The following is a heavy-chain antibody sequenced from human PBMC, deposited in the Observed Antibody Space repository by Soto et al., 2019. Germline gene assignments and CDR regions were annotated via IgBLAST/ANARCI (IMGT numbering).Heavy chain of an antibody. CDR2: MRYSGSS. J-gene: IGHJ3*02. V-gene: IGHV4-31*03. CDR1: GGFVDSGGYY. CDR3: AIPEGDPRHFGDYGRSGWGAFDI. Sequence: QVQLQESGPGLVKPSRTLTLTCTVSGGFVDSGGYYWTWIRHLPGKGLEWIGYMRYSGSSYYNPSLDRRGTMSFDTTKDNFSPQLSSVTAAVTAVYYCAIPEGDPRHFGDYGRSGWGAFDIWGQGTMVTVSS. D-gene: IGHD4-17*01.